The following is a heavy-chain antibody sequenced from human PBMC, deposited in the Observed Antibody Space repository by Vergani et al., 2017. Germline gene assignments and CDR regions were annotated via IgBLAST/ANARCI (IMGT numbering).Heavy chain of an antibody. Sequence: QVQLQESGPGLVKPSQTLSLTCTVSGGSISSGDYYWSWIRQPPGKGLEWIGYIYYSGSTYYNPSLKSRVTISVDTSKSQFSLKLNSVTVADTAVYYWARSRPYCTSGSCPAIWGQGTLVTVSS. V-gene: IGHV4-30-4*01. D-gene: IGHD2-15*01. CDR1: GGSISSGDYY. CDR3: ARSRPYCTSGSCPAI. CDR2: IYYSGST. J-gene: IGHJ4*02.